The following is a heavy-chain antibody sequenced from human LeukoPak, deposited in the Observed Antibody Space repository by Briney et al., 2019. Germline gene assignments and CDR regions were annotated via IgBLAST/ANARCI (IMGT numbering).Heavy chain of an antibody. CDR2: IYYSGST. Sequence: PSETLSLTCTVPGGSISSYYWSWIRQPPGKGLEWIGYIYYSGSTNYNPSLKSRVTISVDTSKNQFSLKLSSVTAADTAVYYCARDRVGYCSSTSCYSDYYYYMDVWGKGTTVTVSS. CDR1: GGSISSYY. CDR3: ARDRVGYCSSTSCYSDYYYYMDV. D-gene: IGHD2-2*02. J-gene: IGHJ6*03. V-gene: IGHV4-59*12.